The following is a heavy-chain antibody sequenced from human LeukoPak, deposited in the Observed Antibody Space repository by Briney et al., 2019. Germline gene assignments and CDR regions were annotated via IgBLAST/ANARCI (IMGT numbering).Heavy chain of an antibody. D-gene: IGHD3-10*01. CDR2: ISAYNGNT. Sequence: ASVKVSCKASGNTFTNYYMHWVRQAPGQGLEWMGWISAYNGNTNYAQKLQGRVTMTTDTSTSTAYMELRSLRSDDTAVYYCARDGPMVRGVIYSHFDYWGQRTLVTVSS. CDR1: GNTFTNYY. V-gene: IGHV1-18*04. CDR3: ARDGPMVRGVIYSHFDY. J-gene: IGHJ4*02.